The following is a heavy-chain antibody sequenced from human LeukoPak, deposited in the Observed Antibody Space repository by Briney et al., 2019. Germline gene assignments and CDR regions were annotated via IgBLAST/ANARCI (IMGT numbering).Heavy chain of an antibody. CDR2: ISGSGGST. D-gene: IGHD2-15*01. CDR3: TTDNRLLLQNGGGD. Sequence: PGGSLRLSCAASGFTFSSYAMSWVRQAPGKGLEWVSAISGSGGSTYYADSVKGRFTISRDNSKNTLYLQMNSLKTEDTAVYYCTTDNRLLLQNGGGDWGQGTLVTVSS. V-gene: IGHV3-23*01. CDR1: GFTFSSYA. J-gene: IGHJ4*02.